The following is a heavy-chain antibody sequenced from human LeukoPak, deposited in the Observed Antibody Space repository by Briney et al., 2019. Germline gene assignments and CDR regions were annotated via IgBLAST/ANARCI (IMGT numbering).Heavy chain of an antibody. CDR2: IYYSGST. J-gene: IGHJ4*02. CDR1: GGSISSSSYY. D-gene: IGHD3-3*01. Sequence: SETLSLTCTVSGGSISSSSYYWGWIRQPPGKGLEWIGSIYYSGSTYYNPSLKSRVTISVDTSKNQFSLKLSSVTAADTAVYYCARRRRRDLTICGVVSYFDYWGQGTLVTVSS. V-gene: IGHV4-39*01. CDR3: ARRRRRDLTICGVVSYFDY.